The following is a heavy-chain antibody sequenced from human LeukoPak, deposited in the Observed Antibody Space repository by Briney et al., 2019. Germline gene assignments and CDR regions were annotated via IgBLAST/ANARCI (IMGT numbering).Heavy chain of an antibody. Sequence: SVKVSCKASGYTFTGYYMNWVRQAPGQGLEWMGWINPNSGGTNYAQKFQGRVTMTRDTSISTAYMELSRLRSDDTAVYYCARATYTSSSPPQYWGQGTLVTVSS. V-gene: IGHV1-2*02. D-gene: IGHD6-6*01. CDR3: ARATYTSSSPPQY. J-gene: IGHJ4*02. CDR1: GYTFTGYY. CDR2: INPNSGGT.